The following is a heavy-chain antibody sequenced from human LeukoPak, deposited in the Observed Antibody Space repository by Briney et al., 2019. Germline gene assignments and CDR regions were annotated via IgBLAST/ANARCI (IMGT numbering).Heavy chain of an antibody. V-gene: IGHV3-74*01. Sequence: GSLRLSCAASGFTFSSHWMHWVRQAPGKGLVWVSRINSEGSSTSHADSVKGRFTVSRDNSKNTLYLQMNSLRAEDTAVYYCAKDAFDIWGQGTMVTVSS. CDR3: AKDAFDI. CDR1: GFTFSSHW. CDR2: INSEGSST. J-gene: IGHJ3*02.